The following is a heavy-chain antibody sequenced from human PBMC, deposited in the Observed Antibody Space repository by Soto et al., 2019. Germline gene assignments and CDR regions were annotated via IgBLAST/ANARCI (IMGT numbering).Heavy chain of an antibody. Sequence: EVQLLESGGASVQSGGSLRLSCAASGFTFDTFAMAWVRQAPGKGLEWVSSINGDGDGTYYADSVKGRFTFSRDNSKNTLYLQISSLTVADAAVYFCAKGRLVVGSDWFESWGQGTLVTVSS. D-gene: IGHD6-6*01. CDR2: INGDGDGT. J-gene: IGHJ5*01. CDR1: GFTFDTFA. V-gene: IGHV3-23*01. CDR3: AKGRLVVGSDWFES.